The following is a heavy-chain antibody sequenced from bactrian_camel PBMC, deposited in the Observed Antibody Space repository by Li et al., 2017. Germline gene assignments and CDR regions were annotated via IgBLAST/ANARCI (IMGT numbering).Heavy chain of an antibody. CDR2: IYTRTGSS. V-gene: IGHV3S40*01. Sequence: VQLVESGGGSAQPGGSLRLSCAASGYTSVSWCMGWFRQAPGKEREGVAIIYTRTGSSFYVSSATGRFIISQDNAKNTVYLQMNSLKPEDTALYYCAANHRYCPLEGGDYTYRGPGTQVTVS. D-gene: IGHD2*01. J-gene: IGHJ4*01. CDR3: AANHRYCPLEGGDYTY. CDR1: GYTSVSWC.